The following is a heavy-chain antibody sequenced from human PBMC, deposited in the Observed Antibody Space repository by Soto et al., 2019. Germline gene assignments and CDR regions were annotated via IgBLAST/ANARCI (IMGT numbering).Heavy chain of an antibody. J-gene: IGHJ4*02. V-gene: IGHV3-30-3*01. D-gene: IGHD3-10*01. CDR3: ARDDEDGSYCDLGY. CDR2: ILHDGNNK. Sequence: QVQLVESGGGVVQPGRSLRLSCAASGFTISNYIMHWVRQAPGKGREWVAMILHDGNNKYYADSVKGRFTISRDNSKNTLYLQMNSLRTEDTAMYYCARDDEDGSYCDLGYWGLGTLVTVSS. CDR1: GFTISNYI.